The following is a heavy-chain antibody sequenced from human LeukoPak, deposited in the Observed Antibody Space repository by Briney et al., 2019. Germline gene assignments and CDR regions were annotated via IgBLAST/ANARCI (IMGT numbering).Heavy chain of an antibody. J-gene: IGHJ6*03. CDR3: ARGVVLMVYAIEDYYYYYMDV. D-gene: IGHD2-8*01. Sequence: ASVKVSCKASGGTFSSYAISWVRQAPGQGLEWMGWISAYNGNTNYAQKLQGRVTMTTDTSTSTAYMELRSLRSDDTAVYYCARGVVLMVYAIEDYYYYYMDVWGKGTTVTVSS. CDR2: ISAYNGNT. V-gene: IGHV1-18*01. CDR1: GGTFSSYA.